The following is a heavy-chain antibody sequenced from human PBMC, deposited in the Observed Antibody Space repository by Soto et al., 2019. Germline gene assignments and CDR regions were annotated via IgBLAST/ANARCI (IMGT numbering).Heavy chain of an antibody. CDR2: INDSGNT. V-gene: IGHV4-34*01. Sequence: SETLSLTCAVSGGFFRGYFWSWIRQSPAKGLEWIGEINDSGNTYYNPSFKSRLTISVDTSTSQISLRLTSVTAADSAVYYCQGGDFWGQGTRVTVSS. CDR3: QGGDF. J-gene: IGHJ4*02. D-gene: IGHD3-16*01. CDR1: GGFFRGYF.